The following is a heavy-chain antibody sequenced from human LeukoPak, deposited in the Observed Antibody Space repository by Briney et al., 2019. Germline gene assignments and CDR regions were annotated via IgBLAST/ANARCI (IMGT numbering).Heavy chain of an antibody. J-gene: IGHJ3*02. Sequence: GGSLRLSCAASGFTFSSYAMHWVRQAPGKGLEWVAVISYDGSNKYYADSVKGRFTISRDNSKNTLYLQMNSLRAEDTAVYYCAREGGGNSYSTDAFDIWGQGTMVTVSS. CDR1: GFTFSSYA. V-gene: IGHV3-30*04. CDR3: AREGGGNSYSTDAFDI. D-gene: IGHD4-23*01. CDR2: ISYDGSNK.